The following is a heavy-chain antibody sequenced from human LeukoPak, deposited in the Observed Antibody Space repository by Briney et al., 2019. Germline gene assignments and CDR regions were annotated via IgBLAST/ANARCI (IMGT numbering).Heavy chain of an antibody. J-gene: IGHJ4*02. CDR1: GFTFSSYA. Sequence: GGSLRLSCAASGFTFSSYAMHWVRQAPGKGLEWGAVISYDGSNKYYADSVKGRFTISRDNSKNTLYLQMNSLRAEDTAVYYCARDSGYSSSWADYWGQGTLVTVFS. CDR3: ARDSGYSSSWADY. CDR2: ISYDGSNK. D-gene: IGHD6-13*01. V-gene: IGHV3-30*01.